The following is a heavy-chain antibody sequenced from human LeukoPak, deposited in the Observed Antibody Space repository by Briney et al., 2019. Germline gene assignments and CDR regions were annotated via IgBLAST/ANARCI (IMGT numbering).Heavy chain of an antibody. CDR2: ISAYNGNT. CDR3: ARYLQSDGLGELSPNWFDP. D-gene: IGHD3-16*02. J-gene: IGHJ5*02. V-gene: IGHV1-18*04. CDR1: GYTFTSYG. Sequence: ASVKVSCKASGYTFTSYGISWVRQARGQGLEWMGWISAYNGNTNYAQKLQGRVTMTTDTSTCTAYMELRSLRSDDTAVYYCARYLQSDGLGELSPNWFDPWGQGTLVTVSS.